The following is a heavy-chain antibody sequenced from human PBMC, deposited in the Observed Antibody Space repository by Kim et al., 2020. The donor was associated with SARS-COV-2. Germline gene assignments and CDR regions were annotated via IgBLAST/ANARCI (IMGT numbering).Heavy chain of an antibody. V-gene: IGHV4-4*02. Sequence: PALKSLVTISVDKSTHQFSLKLSSVTAADTAVYYCTRDAGVRGAPFFFDYWGQGTLVTVSS. J-gene: IGHJ4*02. CDR3: TRDAGVRGAPFFFDY. D-gene: IGHD1-26*01.